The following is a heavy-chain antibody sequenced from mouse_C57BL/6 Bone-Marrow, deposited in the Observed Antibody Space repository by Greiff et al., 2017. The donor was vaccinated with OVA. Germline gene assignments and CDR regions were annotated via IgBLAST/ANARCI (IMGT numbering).Heavy chain of an antibody. CDR3: ARRGLLGGFDY. D-gene: IGHD2-3*01. Sequence: EVKLVESGGDLVKPGGSLKLSCAASGFTFSSYGMSWVRQTPDKRLEWVATISSGGSYTYYPDSVNGRFTISRDNAKNTLYLQMSSLKSEDTAMYYCARRGLLGGFDYWGQGTTLTVSS. V-gene: IGHV5-6*02. CDR2: ISSGGSYT. J-gene: IGHJ2*01. CDR1: GFTFSSYG.